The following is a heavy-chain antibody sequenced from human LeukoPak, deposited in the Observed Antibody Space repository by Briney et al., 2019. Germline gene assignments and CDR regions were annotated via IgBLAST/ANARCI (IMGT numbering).Heavy chain of an antibody. V-gene: IGHV3-23*01. Sequence: GGSLRLSCAASGFTFSSYAMSWVRQAPGKGLEGFSAISGCGGSTYYADSVKGRFTISRDNSKNTLYLQMNSLRVEDTAVYYCAKAPYYYGSGSGIDYWGQGTLVTVSS. J-gene: IGHJ4*02. CDR2: ISGCGGST. CDR1: GFTFSSYA. D-gene: IGHD3-10*01. CDR3: AKAPYYYGSGSGIDY.